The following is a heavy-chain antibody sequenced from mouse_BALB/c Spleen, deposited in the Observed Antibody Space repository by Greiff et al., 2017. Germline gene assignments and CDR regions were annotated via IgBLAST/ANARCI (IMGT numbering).Heavy chain of an antibody. J-gene: IGHJ4*01. D-gene: IGHD2-1*01. CDR1: GFSLTSYG. CDR2: IWGDGST. Sequence: QVQLKESGPGLVAPSQSLSITCTVSGFSLTSYGVHWVRQPPGKGLEWLGMIWGDGSTDYNSALKSRLSISKDNSKSQVFLKMNSLQTDDTARYYCARDNYGNPYAMDYWGQGTSVTVSS. V-gene: IGHV2-6-7*01. CDR3: ARDNYGNPYAMDY.